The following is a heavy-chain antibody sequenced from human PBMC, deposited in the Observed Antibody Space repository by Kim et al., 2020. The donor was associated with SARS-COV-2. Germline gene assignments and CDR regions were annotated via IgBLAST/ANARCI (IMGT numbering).Heavy chain of an antibody. Sequence: NYTPSLKTRVTTSLHTSKNQFSLKLTSVTAADTAVYFCARGVTNQLAQVWRQGTLVTVSS. V-gene: IGHV4-59*09. J-gene: IGHJ4*02. D-gene: IGHD2-2*01. CDR3: ARGVTNQLAQV.